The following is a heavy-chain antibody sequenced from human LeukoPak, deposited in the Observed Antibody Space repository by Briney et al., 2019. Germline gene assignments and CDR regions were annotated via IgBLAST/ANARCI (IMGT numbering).Heavy chain of an antibody. CDR3: ARVRAAAGTDATRNYYYYYYMDV. V-gene: IGHV4-61*08. J-gene: IGHJ6*03. CDR2: IYYSGST. CDR1: GASISSGDYL. Sequence: SETLSLTCTVSGASISSGDYLWSWIRQPPGMGLEWIGNIYYSGSTNYNASLKSRVTISVDTSKNQFSLKLSSVTAADTAVYYCARVRAAAGTDATRNYYYYYYMDVWGKGTTVTVSS. D-gene: IGHD6-13*01.